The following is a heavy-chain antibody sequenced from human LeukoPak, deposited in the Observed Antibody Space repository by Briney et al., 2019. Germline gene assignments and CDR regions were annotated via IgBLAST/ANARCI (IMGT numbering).Heavy chain of an antibody. D-gene: IGHD2-8*01. CDR2: IYYSGST. CDR3: ARDIQYARLPPGAFDI. CDR1: GGSFSGYY. J-gene: IGHJ3*02. Sequence: KPSETLSLTCAVYGGSFSGYYWSWIRQPPGKGLEWIGYIYYSGSTNYNPSLKSRVTISVDTSKNQFSLKLSSVTAADTSVYYCARDIQYARLPPGAFDIWAKGTMAPVSS. V-gene: IGHV4-59*01.